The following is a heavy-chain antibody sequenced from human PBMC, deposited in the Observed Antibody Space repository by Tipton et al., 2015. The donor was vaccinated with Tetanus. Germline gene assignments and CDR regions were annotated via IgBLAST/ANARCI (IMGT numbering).Heavy chain of an antibody. CDR2: FYYGGSS. CDR1: GGSISGRSSY. CDR3: ARNYDNYQSPDY. Sequence: TLSLTCTVSGGSISGRSSYWGWIRQPPGKGLEWIATFYYGGSSYYNPSLMSRVTISVDTSKNQFSLKLNAMTAADTAVYYCARNYDNYQSPDYWGQGTLVTVSS. D-gene: IGHD3-22*01. V-gene: IGHV4-39*01. J-gene: IGHJ4*02.